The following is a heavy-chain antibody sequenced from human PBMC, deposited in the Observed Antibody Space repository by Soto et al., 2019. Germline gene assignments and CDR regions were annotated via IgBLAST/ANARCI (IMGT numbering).Heavy chain of an antibody. J-gene: IGHJ4*02. CDR2: IYYSGTT. Sequence: SETLSLTCAVSGYSISSSNWWGWIRQPPGKGLEWIGYIYYSGTTYYNPSLKSRVTMSVDTSKNQFSLKLTSVTAVDTAVYYCESREIQGPIDYWGQGSLVTVSS. V-gene: IGHV4-28*01. CDR1: GYSISSSNW. CDR3: ESREIQGPIDY. D-gene: IGHD1-26*01.